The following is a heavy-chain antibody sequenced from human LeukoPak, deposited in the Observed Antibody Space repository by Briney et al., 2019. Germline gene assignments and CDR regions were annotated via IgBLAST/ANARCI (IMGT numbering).Heavy chain of an antibody. Sequence: ASVKVSCKVSGYSITELSTHWVRQAPGKVLEWMGGYPGSGEIIYEQKFQDRVTMTEDTSTDTAYMELSSLRSEGTALYYCATGTHYDLLPFWGQGTLVTVSS. D-gene: IGHD3-9*01. CDR3: ATGTHYDLLPF. V-gene: IGHV1-24*01. CDR2: YPGSGEI. J-gene: IGHJ4*02. CDR1: GYSITELS.